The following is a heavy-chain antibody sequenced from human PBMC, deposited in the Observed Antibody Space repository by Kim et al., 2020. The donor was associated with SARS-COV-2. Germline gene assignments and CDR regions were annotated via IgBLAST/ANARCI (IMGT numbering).Heavy chain of an antibody. Sequence: GGSLRLSCAXSGFTFSSYAMSWVRQAPGKGLEWVSAISGSGGSTYYADSVKGRFTISRDNSKNTLYLQMNSLRAEDTAVYYCAKGGDDYYGSGSYYYWGQGTLVTVSS. V-gene: IGHV3-23*01. D-gene: IGHD3-10*01. J-gene: IGHJ4*02. CDR3: AKGGDDYYGSGSYYY. CDR1: GFTFSSYA. CDR2: ISGSGGST.